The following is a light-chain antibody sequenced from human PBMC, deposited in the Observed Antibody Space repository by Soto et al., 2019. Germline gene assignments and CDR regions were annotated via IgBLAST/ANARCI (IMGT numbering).Light chain of an antibody. V-gene: IGKV3-15*01. CDR3: QKYNNWPPYT. CDR1: QSVSSN. J-gene: IGKJ2*01. Sequence: EIVMTQSPATLSVSPGERATLSCSASQSVSSNLAWYQQKPGQAPRLLIYGASTRATGIPARFSGSGSGTEFTLTISSLQSEDFALYYCQKYNNWPPYTFGQGTKLEIK. CDR2: GAS.